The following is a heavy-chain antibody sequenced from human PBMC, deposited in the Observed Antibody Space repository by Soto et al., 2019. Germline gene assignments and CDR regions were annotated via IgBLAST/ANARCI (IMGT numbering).Heavy chain of an antibody. J-gene: IGHJ4*02. CDR1: GVSFSGYY. V-gene: IGHV4-34*01. D-gene: IGHD6-19*01. CDR3: ARGWGSGVFDY. Sequence: QVQLQQWGAGLLKPSETLSLTCAVFGVSFSGYYWNWIRQPPGKGLEWIGEINHSGSTNYNPSLKCRVTISVDTSKNRFSPKLSSVTAADTPFYFCARGWGSGVFDYCGQGTLVTVSS. CDR2: INHSGST.